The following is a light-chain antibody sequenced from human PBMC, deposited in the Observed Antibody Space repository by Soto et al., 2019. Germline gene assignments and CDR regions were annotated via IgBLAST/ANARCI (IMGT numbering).Light chain of an antibody. CDR1: QSFSSN. Sequence: EIVMTQSPATLSVCPGERASVSCMASQSFSSNLAWYQQKPGQAPRLLIYGASTRATGVPARFSGSGSGTEFTLTISSLQSEDFAVYYCQQYNNWPRTFGQGTRLEIK. J-gene: IGKJ5*01. CDR2: GAS. CDR3: QQYNNWPRT. V-gene: IGKV3-15*01.